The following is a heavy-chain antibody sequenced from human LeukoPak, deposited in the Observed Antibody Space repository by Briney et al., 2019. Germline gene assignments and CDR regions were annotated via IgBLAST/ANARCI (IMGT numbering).Heavy chain of an antibody. CDR3: ARRYHDYSGYSRQFDY. D-gene: IGHD3-22*01. CDR1: GYSFNTYW. V-gene: IGHV5-51*01. J-gene: IGHJ4*02. CDR2: IYPGDSDT. Sequence: LGESLKTSCEGSGYSFNTYWIGWARQMPGKGLEWMGIIYPGDSDTRYSPSFQGQVTISADKSFSTAYLQWSSLKTSDTAMYYCARRYHDYSGYSRQFDYWGQGTLVTVSS.